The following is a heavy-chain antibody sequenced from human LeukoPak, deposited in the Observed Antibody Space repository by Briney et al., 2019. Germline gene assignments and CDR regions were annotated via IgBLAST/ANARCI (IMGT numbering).Heavy chain of an antibody. CDR3: ARGYSSGWYVGYYFDY. CDR1: GGSISSYY. CDR2: IYYSGST. V-gene: IGHV4-59*01. D-gene: IGHD6-19*01. Sequence: SETLSLTCTVSGGSISSYYWSWIRQPPGKGLEWIGYIYYSGSTNYNPSLKSRVTISVDTSKNQFSLKLGSVTAADTAVYYCARGYSSGWYVGYYFDYWGQGTLVTVSS. J-gene: IGHJ4*02.